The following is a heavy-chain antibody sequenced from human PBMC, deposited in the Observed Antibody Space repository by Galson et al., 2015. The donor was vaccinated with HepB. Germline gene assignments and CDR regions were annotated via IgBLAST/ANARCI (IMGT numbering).Heavy chain of an antibody. D-gene: IGHD5-24*01. J-gene: IGHJ3*01. V-gene: IGHV3-30*02. CDR3: AKGSEMAGGIAFDF. CDR2: IPYDGNNK. CDR1: GFTFSSYG. Sequence: SLRLSCAASGFTFSSYGMHWVRQAPGKGLEWVTFIPYDGNNKFYADSVKGRFTISRDNSRNTLYLRMNSLTVEDTAVYYCAKGSEMAGGIAFDFWGQGTMVTVSS.